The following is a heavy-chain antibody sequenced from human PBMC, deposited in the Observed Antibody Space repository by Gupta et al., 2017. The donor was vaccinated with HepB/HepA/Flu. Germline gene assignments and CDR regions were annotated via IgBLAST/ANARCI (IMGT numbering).Heavy chain of an antibody. V-gene: IGHV3-23*01. CDR3: AKEVYGDYEECWFDP. Sequence: EVQLLESGGGLVQPGGSLRLSCAASGFTFSSYAMSWVRQAPGKGLEWGAAISGSGGSTYYADAVKGRFTISRDNSKNTLYLQMNSLRAEDTAVYYWAKEVYGDYEECWFDPWGQGTLVTVSS. CDR1: GFTFSSYA. D-gene: IGHD4-17*01. CDR2: ISGSGGST. J-gene: IGHJ5*02.